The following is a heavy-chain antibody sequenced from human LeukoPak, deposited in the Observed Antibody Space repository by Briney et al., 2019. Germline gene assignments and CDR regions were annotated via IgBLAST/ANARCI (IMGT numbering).Heavy chain of an antibody. V-gene: IGHV3-11*01. D-gene: IGHD2-2*01. Sequence: PGGSLRLSCAASGFTFSDYYMSWIRQAPGKGLEWVSYISSSGSTIYYADSVKGRFTISRDNAKNSLYLQMNSLRAEDTAVYYCARLGYCSSTSCSNNWFDPWGQGTLVTVSS. CDR1: GFTFSDYY. J-gene: IGHJ5*02. CDR3: ARLGYCSSTSCSNNWFDP. CDR2: ISSSGSTI.